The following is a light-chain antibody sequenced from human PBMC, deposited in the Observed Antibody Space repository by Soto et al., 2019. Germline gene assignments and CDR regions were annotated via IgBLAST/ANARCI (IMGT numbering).Light chain of an antibody. Sequence: EIVLTQSPGTLSLSPFERSTLSCRASQYITIYLAWYQQKPGQAPRLLIYDASNRATGIPARFSGSGSGTDFTLSITRLEPEDFAVYYCQQYETSLGLTFGQGTKVDIK. CDR3: QQYETSLGLT. J-gene: IGKJ1*01. V-gene: IGKV3-20*01. CDR2: DAS. CDR1: QYITIY.